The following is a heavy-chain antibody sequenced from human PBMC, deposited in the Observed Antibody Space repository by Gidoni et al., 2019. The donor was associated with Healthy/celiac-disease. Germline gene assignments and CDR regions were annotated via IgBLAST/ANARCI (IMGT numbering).Heavy chain of an antibody. Sequence: QVQLVQSGAEVKKPGSSVKVSCKASGGTFSSYAISWVRQAPGPGLAWMGGIIPICGTANYAQKFQGRVTITADKSTSTAYMELSSLRSEDTAVYYCARDLPSRRPIAAQGYWGQGTLVTVSS. V-gene: IGHV1-69*06. CDR3: ARDLPSRRPIAAQGY. CDR2: IIPICGTA. J-gene: IGHJ4*02. CDR1: GGTFSSYA. D-gene: IGHD6-6*01.